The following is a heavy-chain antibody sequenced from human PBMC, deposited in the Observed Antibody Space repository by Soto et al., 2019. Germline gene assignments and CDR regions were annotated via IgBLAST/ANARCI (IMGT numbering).Heavy chain of an antibody. D-gene: IGHD3-22*01. Sequence: GGSLRLSCAASGFTFSSDAMSWVRQAPGKGLEWVSAISGTGDSTYYADSVKGRFTISRDNSKNTLYLQINSLRAEDTAVYYCAKDRDSSGYYYRNYWGQGTLVTVSS. CDR1: GFTFSSDA. J-gene: IGHJ4*02. CDR2: ISGTGDST. V-gene: IGHV3-23*01. CDR3: AKDRDSSGYYYRNY.